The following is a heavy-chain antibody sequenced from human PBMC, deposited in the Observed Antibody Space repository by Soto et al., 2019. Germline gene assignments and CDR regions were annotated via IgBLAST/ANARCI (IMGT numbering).Heavy chain of an antibody. CDR2: MNPNSGNT. V-gene: IGHV1-8*01. D-gene: IGHD5-18*01. Sequence: QVQLVQSGAEVKKPGASVKVSCKASGYTFTSYDINWVRQATGQGLEWMGWMNPNSGNTGYAQKFQGRVTMTRNTSISTAYMELSSLRSEDTAVYYCARGRRHSHGYWYYYNYGMDVWGQGTTVTVSS. CDR3: ARGRRHSHGYWYYYNYGMDV. CDR1: GYTFTSYD. J-gene: IGHJ6*02.